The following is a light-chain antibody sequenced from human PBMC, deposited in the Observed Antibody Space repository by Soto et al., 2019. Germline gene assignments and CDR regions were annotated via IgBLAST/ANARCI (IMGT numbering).Light chain of an antibody. Sequence: EIVLTQSPGTLSFSPGERATLSCRASQNVSSNLLVGYQQHPGQAPSLLIYGASSRATGIPDRFSGSGSRTDFTLTISRLEPEDFAVYYCQQRSSWPITFGQGTRLEIK. J-gene: IGKJ5*01. V-gene: IGKV3D-20*02. CDR3: QQRSSWPIT. CDR2: GAS. CDR1: QNVSSNL.